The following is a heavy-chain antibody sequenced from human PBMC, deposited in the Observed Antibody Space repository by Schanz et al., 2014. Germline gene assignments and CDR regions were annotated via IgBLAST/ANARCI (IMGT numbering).Heavy chain of an antibody. J-gene: IGHJ6*02. CDR3: AREEGWGIAAAGPKHYYYGMDV. CDR1: EFTFSSYK. Sequence: EVQLVESGGGLVKPGGSLRLSCEASEFTFSSYKMNWVRQAPGKGLEWVSSISSSGSYIYYADSVKGRFTISRDNAKNSLYLQMNSLRAEDTAVYYCAREEGWGIAAAGPKHYYYGMDVWGQGTTXTVAS. V-gene: IGHV3-21*01. D-gene: IGHD6-13*01. CDR2: ISSSGSYI.